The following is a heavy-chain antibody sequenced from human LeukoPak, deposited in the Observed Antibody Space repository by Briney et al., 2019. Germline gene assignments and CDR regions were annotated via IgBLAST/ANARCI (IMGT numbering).Heavy chain of an antibody. J-gene: IGHJ3*02. CDR1: GGTFSSYA. V-gene: IGHV1-69*06. CDR3: ASSASDYSAFDI. Sequence: SVKVSCKASGGTFSSYAISWVRQAPGQGLEWMGGIIPIFGTANYAQKFQGRVTITADNSTSTAYMELSSLRSEDTAVYYCASSASDYSAFDIWGQGTMVTVSS. D-gene: IGHD4-17*01. CDR2: IIPIFGTA.